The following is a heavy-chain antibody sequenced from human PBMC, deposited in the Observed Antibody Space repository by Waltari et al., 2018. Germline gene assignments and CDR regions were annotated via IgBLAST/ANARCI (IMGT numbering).Heavy chain of an antibody. Sequence: EVQLVESGGGLVQPGGSLSLSCAASGFTFRSYWMSWVRQAPGKGLEWVANIKQDGSEKYYVDSVKGRFTISRDNAKNSLYLQMNSLRAEDTAVYYCAREEAPFDYWGQGTLVTVSS. CDR2: IKQDGSEK. J-gene: IGHJ4*02. V-gene: IGHV3-7*01. CDR3: AREEAPFDY. CDR1: GFTFRSYW.